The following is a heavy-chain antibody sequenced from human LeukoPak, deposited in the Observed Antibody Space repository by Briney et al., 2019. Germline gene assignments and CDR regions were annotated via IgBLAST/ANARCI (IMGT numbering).Heavy chain of an antibody. J-gene: IGHJ6*04. D-gene: IGHD4-17*01. CDR3: ARWSMVTTPYYYYGMDV. V-gene: IGHV3-33*01. CDR1: RFTFSSYG. Sequence: GGSLRLSCAASRFTFSSYGMHWVRQAPGKGLDWVAVIWYDGSNKYYADSVKGRFTISRDNSKNTLYLQMNSLRAEDTAVYYCARWSMVTTPYYYYGMDVWGKGTTVTVSS. CDR2: IWYDGSNK.